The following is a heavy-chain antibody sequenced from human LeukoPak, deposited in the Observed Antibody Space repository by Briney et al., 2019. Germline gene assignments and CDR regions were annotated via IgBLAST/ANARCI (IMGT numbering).Heavy chain of an antibody. CDR2: IYHSGSP. CDR1: GGSISSSSYY. D-gene: IGHD1-1*01. V-gene: IGHV4-39*07. J-gene: IGHJ4*02. CDR3: ARVNINNWPSCDY. Sequence: PSETLSLTCTVSGGSISSSSYYWGWIRQPPGKGLEWIGEIYHSGSPNYNPSLKSRVTISVDKSRNHFSLNLSSVTAADTAVYYCARVNINNWPSCDYWGQGTLVTVSS.